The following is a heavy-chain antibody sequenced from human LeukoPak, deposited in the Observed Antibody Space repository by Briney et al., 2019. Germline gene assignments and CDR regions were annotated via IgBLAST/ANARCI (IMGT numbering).Heavy chain of an antibody. CDR3: ARVEVIGSTRYFDY. D-gene: IGHD3-16*02. CDR1: GGSFSGYY. V-gene: IGHV4-34*09. J-gene: IGHJ4*02. Sequence: KSSETLSLTCAVYGGSFSGYYWSWIRQLPGKGLEWIGYIYYVGNTNYNPSLKSRLGMSVDTSKNQFSLSLTSVTAADTAVYYCARVEVIGSTRYFDYWGQGAMVSVSS. CDR2: IYYVGNT.